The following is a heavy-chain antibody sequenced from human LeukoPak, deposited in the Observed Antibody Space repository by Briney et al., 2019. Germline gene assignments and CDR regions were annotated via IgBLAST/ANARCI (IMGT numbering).Heavy chain of an antibody. CDR3: ARVVGYSSGWYVNYFDY. CDR2: ISSSSSYI. CDR1: GFTFSSYA. D-gene: IGHD6-19*01. J-gene: IGHJ4*02. V-gene: IGHV3-21*01. Sequence: PGGSLRLSCSASGFTFSSYAMNWVRQAPGKGLEWVSSISSSSSYIYYADSVKGRFTISRDNAKNSLYLQMNSLRAEDTAVYYCARVVGYSSGWYVNYFDYWGQGTLVTVSS.